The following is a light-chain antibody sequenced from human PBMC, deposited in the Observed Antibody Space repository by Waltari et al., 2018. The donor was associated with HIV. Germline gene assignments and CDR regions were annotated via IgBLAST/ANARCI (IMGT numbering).Light chain of an antibody. CDR1: VLAKKY. Sequence: SYELTQPSSVSVSPGQTARITCSGDVLAKKYARWFQQKPGQAPVLVIYGKNNRPSGIPDRFSGSSSGNTASLTITGAQAEDEADYYCNSRDSSGNHLVFGGGTKLTVL. CDR2: GKN. V-gene: IGLV3-19*01. CDR3: NSRDSSGNHLV. J-gene: IGLJ2*01.